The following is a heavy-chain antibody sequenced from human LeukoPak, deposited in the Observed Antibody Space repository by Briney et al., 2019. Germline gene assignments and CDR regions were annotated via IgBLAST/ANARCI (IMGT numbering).Heavy chain of an antibody. CDR3: ANPRYDSSGYYYVD. CDR2: INPSGGST. J-gene: IGHJ4*02. V-gene: IGHV1-69*04. Sequence: GSSVKVSCKASGGTFSSYAISWVRQAPGQGLEWMGKINPSGGSTSYAQKFQGRVTITRDTSASTAYMELSSLRSEDTAVYYCANPRYDSSGYYYVDWGQGTLVTVSS. D-gene: IGHD3-22*01. CDR1: GGTFSSYA.